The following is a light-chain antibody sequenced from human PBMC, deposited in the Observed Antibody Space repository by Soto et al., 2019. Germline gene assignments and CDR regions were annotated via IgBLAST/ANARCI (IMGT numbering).Light chain of an antibody. CDR1: QGIRND. CDR2: KAS. CDR3: QHYNSYSEA. J-gene: IGKJ1*01. Sequence: DIHMTQSPSSLSASVGYIFTITCQASQGIRNDLGWYQQKPGKAPKLLIYKASTLKSGVPSRLRGSGYGTELTITISSLKTDDFETYYCQHYNSYSEAFGHGTKVDI. V-gene: IGKV1-5*03.